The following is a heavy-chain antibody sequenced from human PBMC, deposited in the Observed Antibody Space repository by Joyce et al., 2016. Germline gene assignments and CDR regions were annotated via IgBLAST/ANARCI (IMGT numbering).Heavy chain of an antibody. J-gene: IGHJ4*02. V-gene: IGHV1-46*01. Sequence: QVQLVQSGAEVKKPGASVKVSCKASGYTFTSFYMHWVRQAPGQGLEWMGVINPSGESTSHAQKFQGAATMTKDTSTGTVYMELSSLRPDDTAVYYCAGGPGYCAGGNCYTALDYWGQGTLVTVSS. D-gene: IGHD2-15*01. CDR2: INPSGEST. CDR3: AGGPGYCAGGNCYTALDY. CDR1: GYTFTSFY.